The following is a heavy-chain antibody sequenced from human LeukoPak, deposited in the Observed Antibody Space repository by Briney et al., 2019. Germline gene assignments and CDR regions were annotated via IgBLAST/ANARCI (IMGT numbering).Heavy chain of an antibody. V-gene: IGHV1-46*01. CDR2: INPSGGST. Sequence: ASVKVSCKASGYTFTSYYMHWVRQAPGQGLEWMGIINPSGGSTSYAQKFQGRVTMTSDTSTSTVYMELSSLRSEDTAVYYCARDDPVCSSTSCYGFDPWGQGTLVTVSS. D-gene: IGHD2-2*01. CDR3: ARDDPVCSSTSCYGFDP. CDR1: GYTFTSYY. J-gene: IGHJ5*02.